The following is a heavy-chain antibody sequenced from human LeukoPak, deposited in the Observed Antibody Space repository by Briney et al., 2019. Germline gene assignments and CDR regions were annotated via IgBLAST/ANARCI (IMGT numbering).Heavy chain of an antibody. CDR1: GASINNDGYY. D-gene: IGHD6-25*01. V-gene: IGHV4-31*03. Sequence: SETLSLTCNVSGASINNDGYYWTWIRQHPGKGLEWIGYIYYSGTTYYNPSLKSRITMSIDTSKNHFSLRLNSVTAADTAVYFCARGDSGASEYFQDWGQGTLVTVSS. J-gene: IGHJ1*01. CDR3: ARGDSGASEYFQD. CDR2: IYYSGTT.